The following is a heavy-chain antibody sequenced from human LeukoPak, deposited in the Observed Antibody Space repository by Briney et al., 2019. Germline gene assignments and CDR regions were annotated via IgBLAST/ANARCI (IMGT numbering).Heavy chain of an antibody. CDR1: GYTFTAYY. Sequence: ASVKVSCKASGYTFTAYYMHWVRQAPGQGLEWMGCINPKSGGTNYPQKFQGRVTMTRDTSISTAYMELSSLRSEDTAVYYCARDGASGGRDYYYYMDVWGKGTTVTISS. CDR3: ARDGASGGRDYYYYMDV. CDR2: INPKSGGT. D-gene: IGHD4/OR15-4a*01. V-gene: IGHV1-2*02. J-gene: IGHJ6*03.